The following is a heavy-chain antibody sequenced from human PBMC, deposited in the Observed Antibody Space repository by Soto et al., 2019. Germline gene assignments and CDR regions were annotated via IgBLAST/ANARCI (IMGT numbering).Heavy chain of an antibody. CDR2: IYYSGST. CDR3: ARRNLGGDYYYYMDV. CDR1: GGSISSSSYY. Sequence: QLQLQESGPGLVKPSETLSLTCTVSGGSISSSSYYWGWIRQPPGKGLEWIGSIYYSGSTYYNPSLKSRVTISVDTSKNQVSLKLSSVTAADTAVYYCARRNLGGDYYYYMDVWGKGTTVTVSS. V-gene: IGHV4-39*01. J-gene: IGHJ6*03. D-gene: IGHD3-16*01.